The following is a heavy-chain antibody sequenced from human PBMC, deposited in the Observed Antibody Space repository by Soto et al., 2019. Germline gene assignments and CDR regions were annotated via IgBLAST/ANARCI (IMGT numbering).Heavy chain of an antibody. CDR3: ASKDDAFEY. Sequence: ASVNVSCKVAGYTLTELSIHWVRKAPGKGLEWMGGFDLGDDETIYAQKFQGRVTMTEDTSTDTAYMELSSLRSEDTAVYYCASKDDAFEYGGQGNQVT. V-gene: IGHV1-24*01. J-gene: IGHJ4*02. CDR1: GYTLTELS. D-gene: IGHD2-15*01. CDR2: FDLGDDET.